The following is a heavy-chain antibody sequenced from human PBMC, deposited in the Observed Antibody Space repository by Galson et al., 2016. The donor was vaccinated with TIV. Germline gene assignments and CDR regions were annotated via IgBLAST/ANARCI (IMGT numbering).Heavy chain of an antibody. J-gene: IGHJ6*01. CDR2: TSYDGTNK. D-gene: IGHD3-22*01. Sequence: SLRLSCAASGFTFSSYAMNWVRQAPGKGLEWVAVTSYDGTNKYYADSVKGRFTISRDNSKNTLFLQMNSLRAEDTAVCYCARDLGRSVALYDSSVYGMAVWGQGTTVTVSS. CDR1: GFTFSSYA. V-gene: IGHV3-30*04. CDR3: ARDLGRSVALYDSSVYGMAV.